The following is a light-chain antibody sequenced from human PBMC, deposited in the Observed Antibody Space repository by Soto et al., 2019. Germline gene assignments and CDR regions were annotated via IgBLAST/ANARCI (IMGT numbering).Light chain of an antibody. J-gene: IGLJ3*02. CDR2: EVS. CDR3: SSLTTITTWV. V-gene: IGLV2-14*01. CDR1: SSDVGAYNF. Sequence: QSALTQPASVSGSPGQSITISCTGTSSDVGAYNFVSWYQQHPGKAPKVLIYEVSERPSGVSNRFSGSKSANTASLTISGLQAEDEADYSCSSLTTITTWVFGGGTKVTVL.